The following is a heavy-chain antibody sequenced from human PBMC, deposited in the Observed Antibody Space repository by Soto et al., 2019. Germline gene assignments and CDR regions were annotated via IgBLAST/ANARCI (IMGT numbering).Heavy chain of an antibody. CDR2: ISGSGGST. CDR1: GCSFSSYA. J-gene: IGHJ6*02. D-gene: IGHD6-19*01. V-gene: IGHV3-23*01. CDR3: ANEAVAGPYYYYYGMDV. Sequence: EVQLLESGGGLVQPGGSLRLSCAASGCSFSSYAMSWVRQAPGKWLEWVSGISGSGGSTYYADSVKGRFTISRDKSKNPLYLQINSLRAEDTAVYYCANEAVAGPYYYYYGMDVWGQGTTVTVSS.